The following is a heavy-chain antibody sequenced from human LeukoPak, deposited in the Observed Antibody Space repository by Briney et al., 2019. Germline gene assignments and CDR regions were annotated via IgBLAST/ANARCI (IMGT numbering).Heavy chain of an antibody. Sequence: PGGSLRLSCAASGFTFSNYWMSWIRQAPGKGLEWAAHINEDGSDKYYVGSVKGRFTISRDNAKNSLYLQMNSLRAEDTAVYYCVSWAGKYYETSDYSLAPSNSWGQGTLVTVSS. CDR2: INEDGSDK. CDR3: VSWAGKYYETSDYSLAPSNS. D-gene: IGHD3-22*01. J-gene: IGHJ4*02. CDR1: GFTFSNYW. V-gene: IGHV3-7*01.